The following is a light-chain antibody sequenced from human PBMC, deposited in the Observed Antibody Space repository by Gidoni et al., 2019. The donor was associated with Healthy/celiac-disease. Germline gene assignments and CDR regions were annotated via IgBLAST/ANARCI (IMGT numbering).Light chain of an antibody. Sequence: EIVITPSPATLSVSPGERATLSCRASQSVSSNLAWYHQKPGHAPRLLIYGASTRATGIPARFSGSGSGTEFTLTISSLQSEDFAVYYCQQYNNWPLTFGGGTKVEIK. CDR2: GAS. J-gene: IGKJ4*01. CDR3: QQYNNWPLT. V-gene: IGKV3D-15*01. CDR1: QSVSSN.